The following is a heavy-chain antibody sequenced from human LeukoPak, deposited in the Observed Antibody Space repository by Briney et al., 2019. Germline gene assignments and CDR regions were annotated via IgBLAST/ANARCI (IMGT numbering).Heavy chain of an antibody. Sequence: GGSLRLSCAASGFTFSSYGMHWVRQAPGKGLEWVAVISYDGSNKYYADSVKGRFTISRDNSKNTLYLQMNSLRAEDTAVYYCGRGRGIVVVPAATDYWGQGTLVTVSS. D-gene: IGHD2-2*01. J-gene: IGHJ4*02. CDR3: GRGRGIVVVPAATDY. CDR1: GFTFSSYG. V-gene: IGHV3-30*03. CDR2: ISYDGSNK.